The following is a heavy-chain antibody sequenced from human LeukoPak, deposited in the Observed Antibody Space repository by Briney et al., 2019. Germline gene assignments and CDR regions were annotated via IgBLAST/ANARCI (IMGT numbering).Heavy chain of an antibody. CDR3: ARGHSSYWYNCFDP. J-gene: IGHJ5*02. Sequence: ASVKVSCKASGYTFISYGMSWLRQAPGQGLEWMGWISPNNGNTNYAEKFQGRVTMTTDTSTNTVFMELRSLTSDDTAVYYCARGHSSYWYNCFDPWGQGTLVTVSS. CDR2: ISPNNGNT. V-gene: IGHV1-18*01. CDR1: GYTFISYG. D-gene: IGHD3-22*01.